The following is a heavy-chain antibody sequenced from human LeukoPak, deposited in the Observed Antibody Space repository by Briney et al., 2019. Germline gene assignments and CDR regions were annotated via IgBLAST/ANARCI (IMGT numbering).Heavy chain of an antibody. CDR2: INPNSGGT. D-gene: IGHD4-17*01. CDR1: GYTFTGYY. CDR3: ARDNGDYGDFDY. V-gene: IGHV1-2*02. Sequence: ASVKVSCKASGYTFTGYYMHWVRQAPGQGLEWMGWINPNSGGTNYAQKFQGRFTMTRETSISTAYMELSRLRSDDTAVYYCARDNGDYGDFDYWGQGTLVTVSS. J-gene: IGHJ4*02.